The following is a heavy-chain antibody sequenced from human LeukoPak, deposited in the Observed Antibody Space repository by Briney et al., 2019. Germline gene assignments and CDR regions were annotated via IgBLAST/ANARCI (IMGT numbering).Heavy chain of an antibody. CDR2: VSGSGGST. Sequence: PGGSLRLSCAASGFTFNSYAMTWVRQAPGKGLEWVSAVSGSGGSTYYPDSVEGRFTISRDNSKDTLYLQINSLRVEHTAVYFCAKLGHYDFWSNSLVFDNWGQGTLVTVSS. J-gene: IGHJ4*02. CDR1: GFTFNSYA. V-gene: IGHV3-23*01. D-gene: IGHD3-3*01. CDR3: AKLGHYDFWSNSLVFDN.